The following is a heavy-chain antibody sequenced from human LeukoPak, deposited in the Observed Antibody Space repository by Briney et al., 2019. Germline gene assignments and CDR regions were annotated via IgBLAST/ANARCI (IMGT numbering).Heavy chain of an antibody. CDR3: ARDRRDGYNAFDY. D-gene: IGHD5-24*01. Sequence: GRSLRLSCAASGFTFSSYGMHWARQAPGKGLEWVAVIWYDGSNKYYADSVKGRFTISRDNSKNTLYLQMNSLRAEDTAVYYCARDRRDGYNAFDYWGQGTLVTVSS. V-gene: IGHV3-33*01. J-gene: IGHJ4*02. CDR2: IWYDGSNK. CDR1: GFTFSSYG.